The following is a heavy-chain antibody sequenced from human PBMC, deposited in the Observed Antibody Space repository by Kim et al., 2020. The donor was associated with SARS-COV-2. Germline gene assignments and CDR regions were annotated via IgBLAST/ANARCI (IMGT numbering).Heavy chain of an antibody. Sequence: GGSLRLSCAASGFTFSSYGMHWVRQAPGKGLEWVAVISYDGSNKYYADSVKGRFTISRDNSKNTLYLQMNSLRAEDTAVYYCAKDLYYYGSWSTTPLDYWGQGTLVTVSS. CDR2: ISYDGSNK. CDR3: AKDLYYYGSWSTTPLDY. J-gene: IGHJ4*02. CDR1: GFTFSSYG. V-gene: IGHV3-30*18. D-gene: IGHD3-10*01.